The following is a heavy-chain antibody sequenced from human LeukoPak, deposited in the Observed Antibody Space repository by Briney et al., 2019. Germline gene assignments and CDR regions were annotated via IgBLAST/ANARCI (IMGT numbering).Heavy chain of an antibody. V-gene: IGHV3-7*01. CDR1: GFTFSSYW. CDR2: IKQDGSEK. D-gene: IGHD2-15*01. J-gene: IGHJ4*02. CDR3: ARPELPGWSVLFDF. Sequence: PGGSLRLSCAASGFTFSSYWMSWVRQAPGKGLEWVANIKQDGSEKYYVDSVKGRFTISRDNADNSLSLQMNSLRAGDTAVYYCARPELPGWSVLFDFWGQGTLVTVSS.